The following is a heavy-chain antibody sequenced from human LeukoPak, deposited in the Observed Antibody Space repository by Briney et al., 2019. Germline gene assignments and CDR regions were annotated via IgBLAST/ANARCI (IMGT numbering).Heavy chain of an antibody. CDR1: GYSFTSYW. V-gene: IGHV5-51*01. CDR3: ARRGYCSGGSCWRNWFDP. D-gene: IGHD2-15*01. J-gene: IGHJ5*02. Sequence: GESLKISCKGSGYSFTSYWIGWVRQMPGKGLEWMGIIYPGDSDTRYSPSFQGQVTISADKSISTAYLQWSSLKASDTAMYYCARRGYCSGGSCWRNWFDPWGQGTLVTVSS. CDR2: IYPGDSDT.